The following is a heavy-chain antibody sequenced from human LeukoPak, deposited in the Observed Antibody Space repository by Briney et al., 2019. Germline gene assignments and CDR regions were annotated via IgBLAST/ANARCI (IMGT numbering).Heavy chain of an antibody. CDR2: ISGSGGST. Sequence: YPGGSLRLSCAASVFTFSSYAMSWVRQAPGKGLEWVSAISGSGGSTYYADSVKGRFTISRDNSKNTLYLQMNSLRAEDTAVYYCAKVGDPDSGGDYWGQGTLVTVSS. CDR3: AKVGDPDSGGDY. J-gene: IGHJ4*02. D-gene: IGHD2-21*02. V-gene: IGHV3-23*01. CDR1: VFTFSSYA.